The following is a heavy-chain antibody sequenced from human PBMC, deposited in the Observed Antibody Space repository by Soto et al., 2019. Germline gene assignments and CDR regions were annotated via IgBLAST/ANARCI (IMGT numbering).Heavy chain of an antibody. V-gene: IGHV4-39*01. CDR3: RRSSRYSTDV. D-gene: IGHD6-13*01. Sequence: QLQLQESGPGLVKPSETLSLTCTVSGGSISSSSYWGWIRQPPGQGLEWIGSIYSTGNTYYNPSLKSRVSISADTSKNQFSLKLTSVTAADTAVYYCRRSSRYSTDVWGQGTTVTVSS. J-gene: IGHJ6*02. CDR1: GGSISSSSY. CDR2: IYSTGNT.